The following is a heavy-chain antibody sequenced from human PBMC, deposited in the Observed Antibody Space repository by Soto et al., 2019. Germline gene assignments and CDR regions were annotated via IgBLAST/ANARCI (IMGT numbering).Heavy chain of an antibody. CDR2: IANDGSNK. CDR3: TRADPTETLSVFDP. V-gene: IGHV3-30-3*01. CDR1: GFIFSSKA. Sequence: QVQLVESGGGVVQPGRSLRLYCSASGFIFSSKAMHWVRQAPGKGLEWVAVIANDGSNKYYADSVKGRFTISRDNSKNTLYLQMNSLSAEDAAVYYCTRADPTETLSVFDPWGQGTLVTVSS. J-gene: IGHJ5*02. D-gene: IGHD4-17*01.